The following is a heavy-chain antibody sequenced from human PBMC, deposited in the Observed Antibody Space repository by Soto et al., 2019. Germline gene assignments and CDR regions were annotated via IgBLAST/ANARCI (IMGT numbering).Heavy chain of an antibody. CDR2: IKSKTDGGTT. CDR3: TTGYGSGWYYYYGMDV. D-gene: IGHD6-19*01. V-gene: IGHV3-15*01. CDR1: GFTFSNAW. Sequence: GGSLRLSCAASGFTFSNAWMSWVRQAPGKGLEWVGRIKSKTDGGTTDYAAPVKGRFTISRDDSKNTLYLQMNSLKTEDTAVYYCTTGYGSGWYYYYGMDVWGQGTTVTVSS. J-gene: IGHJ6*02.